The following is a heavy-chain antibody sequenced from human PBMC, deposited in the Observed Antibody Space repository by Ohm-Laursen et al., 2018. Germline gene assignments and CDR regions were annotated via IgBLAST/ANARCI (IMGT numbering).Heavy chain of an antibody. D-gene: IGHD6-13*01. Sequence: SLRLSCAASGFTFSSYWMHWVRQAPGKGLEWVSGISGSGGGTYYADSVKGRFTISRDNSKNTLYLQMNSLRAEDTAVYYCAKAVGSRAAAGFDCWGQGTPVTVSS. J-gene: IGHJ4*02. CDR2: ISGSGGGT. CDR1: GFTFSSYW. V-gene: IGHV3-23*01. CDR3: AKAVGSRAAAGFDC.